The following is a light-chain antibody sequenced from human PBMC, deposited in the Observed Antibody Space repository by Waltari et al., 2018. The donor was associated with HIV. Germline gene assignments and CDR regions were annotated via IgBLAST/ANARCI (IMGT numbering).Light chain of an antibody. CDR3: QQYYNTVLT. V-gene: IGKV4-1*01. CDR2: WAS. J-gene: IGKJ4*01. CDR1: QSVLYSSHNKNY. Sequence: DIVMTQSPDSLAVSLGERATINCKSSQSVLYSSHNKNYLAWYQQKPGQPPKLLIYWASTRESGVPDRFSGSGSGTDFTLTISSLQAEDVAVYYCQQYYNTVLTFGGGTKVEIK.